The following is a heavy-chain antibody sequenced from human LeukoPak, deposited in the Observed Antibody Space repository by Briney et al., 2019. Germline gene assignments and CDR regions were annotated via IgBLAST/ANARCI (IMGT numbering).Heavy chain of an antibody. CDR3: AKVNNYDDY. CDR2: ISPHAPSP. Sequence: GXXXXRQXXXKGLEWFAAISPHAPSPSYAASLKSPFTISRNNSKNIIYLQINSLRGEHSAVYYCAKVNNYDDYWGQGTLVTLSS. V-gene: IGHV3-30*18. J-gene: IGHJ4*02. D-gene: IGHD1/OR15-1a*01. CDR1: G.